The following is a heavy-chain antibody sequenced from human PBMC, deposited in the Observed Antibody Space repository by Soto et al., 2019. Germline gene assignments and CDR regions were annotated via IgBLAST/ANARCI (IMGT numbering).Heavy chain of an antibody. D-gene: IGHD5-18*01. J-gene: IGHJ4*02. CDR2: ISYDGSNK. CDR3: ARDFGDVDTAIGFDY. Sequence: GGSLRLSCAASGFTFSSYAMHWVRQAPGKGLEWVAVISYDGSNKYYADSVKGRFTISRDNSKNTLYLQMNSLRAEDTAVYYCARDFGDVDTAIGFDYWGQGTLVTVSS. CDR1: GFTFSSYA. V-gene: IGHV3-30-3*01.